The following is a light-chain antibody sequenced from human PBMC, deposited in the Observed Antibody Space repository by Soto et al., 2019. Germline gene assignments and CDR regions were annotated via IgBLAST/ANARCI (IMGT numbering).Light chain of an antibody. J-gene: IGKJ4*01. CDR2: GAS. CDR1: QSVGSN. CDR3: QQYNNWPLT. V-gene: IGKV3D-15*01. Sequence: ERVMMGCPAILYVYPGERATLSCRASQSVGSNLAWYQQKPGQAPRLLIYGASTRATGIPARFSGSGSGTEFTLTISSLQSEDFAVYYCQQYNNWPLTFGGGTKVDI.